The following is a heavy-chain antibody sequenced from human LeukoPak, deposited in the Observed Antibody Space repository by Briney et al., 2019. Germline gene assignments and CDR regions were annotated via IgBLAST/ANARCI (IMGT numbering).Heavy chain of an antibody. CDR1: GFTFSKYW. Sequence: GGSLRLSCAASGFTFSKYWILWVRQAPGKGLESVSRINTDGTVTTYADSVKGRFTVSRDNADNTMFLQMNSVGDEDTAVYYCATKQWLAPPPDSWGQGTPVTVSS. CDR3: ATKQWLAPPPDS. D-gene: IGHD6-19*01. J-gene: IGHJ4*02. CDR2: INTDGTVT. V-gene: IGHV3-74*01.